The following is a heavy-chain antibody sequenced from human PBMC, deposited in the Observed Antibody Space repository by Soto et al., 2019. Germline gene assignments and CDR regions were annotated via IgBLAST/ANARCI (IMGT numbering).Heavy chain of an antibody. Sequence: SETLSLTCAVYGGSFSGYYWSWIRQPPGEGLEWIGEINHSGSTNYNPSLKSRVTISVDTSKNQFSLKLSSVTAADTAVYYCARGFLDWVGYYDSSGYYSTYYFDYWGQGTLVTVSS. J-gene: IGHJ4*02. CDR2: INHSGST. CDR1: GGSFSGYY. V-gene: IGHV4-34*01. D-gene: IGHD3-22*01. CDR3: ARGFLDWVGYYDSSGYYSTYYFDY.